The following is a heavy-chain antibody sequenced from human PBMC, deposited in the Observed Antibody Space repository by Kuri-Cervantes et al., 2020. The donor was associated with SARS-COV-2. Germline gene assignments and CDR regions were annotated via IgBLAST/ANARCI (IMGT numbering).Heavy chain of an antibody. CDR2: IRSKANSYAT. CDR3: TSRTMNV. V-gene: IGHV3-73*01. J-gene: IGHJ6*02. CDR1: GFTFRHYA. Sequence: GGSLRLSCTASGFTFRHYAMHWVRQASGKGLEWVGRIRSKANSYATAYAASVKGRFTISRDDSKNTAYLQMNSLKTEDTAVYYCTSRTMNVWGQGTTVTVSS.